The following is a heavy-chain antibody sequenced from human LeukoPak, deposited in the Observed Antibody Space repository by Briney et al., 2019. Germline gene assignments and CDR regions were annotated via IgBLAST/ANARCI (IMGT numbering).Heavy chain of an antibody. D-gene: IGHD4-17*01. CDR3: ARTLTTVTTYYYYYMDV. CDR1: GGSISSSSYY. J-gene: IGHJ6*03. CDR2: IYYSGST. Sequence: SETLSLTCTVSGGSISSSSYYWGWIRQPPGKGLEWIGSIYYSGSTYYNPSLKSRVTISVDTSKNQFSLKLSSVTAADTAVYYCARTLTTVTTYYYYYMDVWGKGTTVTVSS. V-gene: IGHV4-39*07.